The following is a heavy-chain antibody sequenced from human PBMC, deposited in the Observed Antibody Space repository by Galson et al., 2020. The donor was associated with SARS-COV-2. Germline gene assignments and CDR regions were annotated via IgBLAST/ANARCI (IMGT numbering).Heavy chain of an antibody. V-gene: IGHV4-4*07. J-gene: IGHJ3*02. Sequence: ETSETLSLTCTVSGGSISSYYWSWIRQPAGKGLEWIGRIYTSGSTNYNPSLKSRVTMSVDTSKNQFSLKLSSVTAADTAVYYCARDQDFWSGYYQIDAFDIWGQGTMVTVSS. D-gene: IGHD3-3*01. CDR2: IYTSGST. CDR3: ARDQDFWSGYYQIDAFDI. CDR1: GGSISSYY.